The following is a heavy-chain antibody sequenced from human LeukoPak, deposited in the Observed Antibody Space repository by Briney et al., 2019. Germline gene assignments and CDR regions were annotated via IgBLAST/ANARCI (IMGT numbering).Heavy chain of an antibody. J-gene: IGHJ6*03. Sequence: SETLSLTCTVSGGSISSSTYYWGWIRQPPGKGLEWIGTMYYSGGTYYNPSLKSPVTISVDTSQNQFSLRLSSVTAADTAVYYCAKGATLPPSNDYYMDVWGKGTTVTVSS. V-gene: IGHV4-39*07. D-gene: IGHD1-26*01. CDR1: GGSISSSTYY. CDR2: MYYSGGT. CDR3: AKGATLPPSNDYYMDV.